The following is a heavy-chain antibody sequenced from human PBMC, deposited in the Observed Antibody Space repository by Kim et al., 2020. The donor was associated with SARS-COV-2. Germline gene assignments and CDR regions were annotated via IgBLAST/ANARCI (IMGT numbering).Heavy chain of an antibody. V-gene: IGHV4-39*01. Sequence: SETLSLTCTVSGGSISSSSYYWGWIRQPPGKGLEWIGSIYYSGSTYYNPSLKSRVTISVDTSKNQFSLKLSSVTAADTAVYYCARLNVLRYFDWLLLHGASNHGSYYFDYWGQGTLVTVSS. J-gene: IGHJ4*02. CDR1: GGSISSSSYY. CDR2: IYYSGST. CDR3: ARLNVLRYFDWLLLHGASNHGSYYFDY. D-gene: IGHD3-9*01.